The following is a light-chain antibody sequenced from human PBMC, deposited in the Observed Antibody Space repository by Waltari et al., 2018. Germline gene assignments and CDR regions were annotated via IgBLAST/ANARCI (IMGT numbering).Light chain of an antibody. CDR2: KAS. V-gene: IGKV1-5*03. J-gene: IGKJ1*01. CDR1: GIIDSW. Sequence: DIQMTQSPSTLSASVGERVTITCRARGIIDSWLAWYQQKPGKAPKLLIYKASTVESGDPSRFIGSGSGTEYTLTISSLQPGDFATYYCQQYNGYSGTFGQGTKVEI. CDR3: QQYNGYSGT.